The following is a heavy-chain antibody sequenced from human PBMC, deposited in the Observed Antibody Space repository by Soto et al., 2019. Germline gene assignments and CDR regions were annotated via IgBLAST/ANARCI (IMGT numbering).Heavy chain of an antibody. J-gene: IGHJ4*02. D-gene: IGHD1-26*01. V-gene: IGHV1-18*01. Sequence: GXSVKVSCKASGYTFTSYGISLVRQAPGQGLEWMGWISAYNGNTNYAQKLQGRVTMTTDTSTSTAYMELRSLRSDHTAVYYCARDPFRELLIPGGLGYWGRGTLVTVSS. CDR3: ARDPFRELLIPGGLGY. CDR1: GYTFTSYG. CDR2: ISAYNGNT.